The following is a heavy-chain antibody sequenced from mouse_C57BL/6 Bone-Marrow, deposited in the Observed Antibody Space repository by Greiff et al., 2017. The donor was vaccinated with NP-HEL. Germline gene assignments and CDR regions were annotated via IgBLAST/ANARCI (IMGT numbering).Heavy chain of an antibody. CDR2: IDPSDSYT. CDR1: GYTFTSYW. Sequence: QVQLQQPGAELVRPGTSVKLSCKASGYTFTSYWMHWVKQRPGQGLAWIGVIDPSDSYTNYNQKFTGKAPFTVDTSSSTAYSQLSSLTSEDSAVYYCARPPPVLRRGNYYAMDYWGQGTSVTVSS. CDR3: ARPPPVLRRGNYYAMDY. D-gene: IGHD2-4*01. V-gene: IGHV1-59*01. J-gene: IGHJ4*01.